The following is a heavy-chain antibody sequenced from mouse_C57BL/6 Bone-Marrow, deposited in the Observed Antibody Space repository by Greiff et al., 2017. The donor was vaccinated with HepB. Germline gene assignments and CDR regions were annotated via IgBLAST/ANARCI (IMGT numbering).Heavy chain of an antibody. CDR1: GFTFSNYW. CDR3: TGAGWLLFFDY. D-gene: IGHD2-3*01. Sequence: EVQLVESGGGLVQPGGSMKLSCVASGFTFSNYWMNWVRQSPEKGLEWVAQIRLKSDNYATHYAESVKGRFTISRDDSKSSVYLQMNNLRAEDTGIYYCTGAGWLLFFDYWGQGTTLTVSS. V-gene: IGHV6-3*01. CDR2: IRLKSDNYAT. J-gene: IGHJ2*01.